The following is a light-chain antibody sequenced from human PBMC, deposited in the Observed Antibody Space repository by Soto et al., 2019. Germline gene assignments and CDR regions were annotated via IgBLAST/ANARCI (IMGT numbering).Light chain of an antibody. V-gene: IGKV1-5*01. CDR1: QSISNW. Sequence: DIQMTQSPSTVSASVGDRVTITCRASQSISNWLAWYQQKPGKAPKLLIYDASSLESGVPSRFSGGGFGTEFTLTLSSLQPDDFATYYCQQYNSYSTFGQGTKVDIK. J-gene: IGKJ1*01. CDR2: DAS. CDR3: QQYNSYST.